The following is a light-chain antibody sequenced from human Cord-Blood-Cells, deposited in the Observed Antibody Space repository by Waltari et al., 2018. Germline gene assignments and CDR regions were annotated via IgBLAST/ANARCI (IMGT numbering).Light chain of an antibody. CDR3: QQYNSYSWT. CDR1: QSISSW. J-gene: IGKJ1*01. Sequence: DIQMTQSPSTLSASVGDRVTITCRASQSISSWLAWYQQKPGKAPKLLIYDASNLESGVPSRFSGSGSGTEFTLTISSLQPDDFATYYFQQYNSYSWTFGQGTKVEIK. CDR2: DAS. V-gene: IGKV1-5*01.